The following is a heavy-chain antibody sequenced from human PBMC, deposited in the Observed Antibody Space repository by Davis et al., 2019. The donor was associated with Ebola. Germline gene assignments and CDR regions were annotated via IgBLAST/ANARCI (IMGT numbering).Heavy chain of an antibody. CDR3: ARDGAVAADY. Sequence: GESLKISCAASGFTFSSYSMNWVRQAPGKGLEWVSSISSSSSYIYYADSVKGRFTISRDNAKNSLYLQMNSLRAEDTAVYYCARDGAVAADYWGQGTLVTVSS. J-gene: IGHJ4*02. CDR2: ISSSSSYI. V-gene: IGHV3-21*01. D-gene: IGHD6-19*01. CDR1: GFTFSSYS.